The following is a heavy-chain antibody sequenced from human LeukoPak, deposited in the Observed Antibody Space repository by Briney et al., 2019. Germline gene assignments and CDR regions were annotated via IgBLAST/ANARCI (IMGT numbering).Heavy chain of an antibody. CDR3: ATGARGRD. D-gene: IGHD3-10*01. CDR2: VKSKTDGGTT. Sequence: TGGSLRLSCVVSGLTFSNYWMSWVRQAPGKGLEWVGRVKSKTDGGTTEYAAPVKGRFTISRDDSKNALHLEMNSLKTEDTGVYYCATGARGRDWGQGTLVTVSS. J-gene: IGHJ4*02. V-gene: IGHV3-15*01. CDR1: GLTFSNYW.